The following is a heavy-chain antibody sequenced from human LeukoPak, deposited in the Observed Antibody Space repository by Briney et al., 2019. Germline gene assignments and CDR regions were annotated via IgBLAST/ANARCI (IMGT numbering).Heavy chain of an antibody. CDR1: GITFSNYW. V-gene: IGHV3-7*03. Sequence: GGSLRLSCAASGITFSNYWMSWVRQAPGKGLEWVANIKQGGSEKYYVDSVKGRFTISRDNAKNSLYLQMNSPRAEDTALYYCASGEMATTHFDYWGQGTLVTVSS. J-gene: IGHJ4*02. CDR2: IKQGGSEK. D-gene: IGHD5-24*01. CDR3: ASGEMATTHFDY.